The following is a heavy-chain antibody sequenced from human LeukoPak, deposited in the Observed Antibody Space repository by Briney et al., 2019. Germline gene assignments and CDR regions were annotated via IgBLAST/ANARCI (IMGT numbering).Heavy chain of an antibody. CDR3: ARGQIVGATNYYYGMDV. V-gene: IGHV3-7*03. CDR2: IKQDGSEK. CDR1: GFTSSGSW. Sequence: GGSLRLSCAASGFTSSGSWMSWVRQAPGKGLEWVANIKQDGSEKYYVDSVKGRFTVSRDNAKNSLYLQMNSLRAEDTAVYYCARGQIVGATNYYYGMDVWGQGTTVTVSS. D-gene: IGHD1-26*01. J-gene: IGHJ6*02.